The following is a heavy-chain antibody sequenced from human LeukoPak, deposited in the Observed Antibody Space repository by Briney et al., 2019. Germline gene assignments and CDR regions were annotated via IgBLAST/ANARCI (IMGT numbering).Heavy chain of an antibody. CDR1: GDTITNHY. J-gene: IGHJ6*02. CDR3: ARHVSYYGSGPLVYRYHGMDV. D-gene: IGHD3-10*01. V-gene: IGHV4-59*08. Sequence: PSETLSLTCSVSGDTITNHYWSWIRQPPGKGLEWIGYIYYSGSTNYNPSLKSRVTISVDTSKNQFSLKLSSVTAADTAVYYCARHVSYYGSGPLVYRYHGMDVWGQGTTVTVSS. CDR2: IYYSGST.